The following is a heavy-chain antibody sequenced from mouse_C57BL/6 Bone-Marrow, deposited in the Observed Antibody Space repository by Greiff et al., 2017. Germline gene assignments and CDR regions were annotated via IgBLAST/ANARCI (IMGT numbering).Heavy chain of an antibody. CDR1: GFSLTSYG. Sequence: VKPMESGPGLVQPSQSLSITCTVSGFSLTSYGVHWVRQSPGKGLEWLGVIWRGGSTDYNAAFLSRLSITKDNSKSQVFFKMNSLQADDTAIYYCAKKDGSSSGYFDVWGTGTTVTVAS. CDR2: IWRGGST. J-gene: IGHJ1*03. CDR3: AKKDGSSSGYFDV. D-gene: IGHD1-1*01. V-gene: IGHV2-5*01.